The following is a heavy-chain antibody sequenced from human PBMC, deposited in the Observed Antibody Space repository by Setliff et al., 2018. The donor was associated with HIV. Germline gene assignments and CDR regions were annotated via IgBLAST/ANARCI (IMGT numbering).Heavy chain of an antibody. Sequence: SETLSLTCSVSGGSISNFYWSWIRQPPGKGLEWVGHIYSTGDTNYNPSLKSRVTLSADTSKNQLSLSLTSVTAADTAVYYCARLVELHKTQYIWFDPWGQGTLVTVSS. CDR2: IYSTGDT. CDR1: GGSISNFY. V-gene: IGHV4-4*07. CDR3: ARLVELHKTQYIWFDP. D-gene: IGHD1-7*01. J-gene: IGHJ5*02.